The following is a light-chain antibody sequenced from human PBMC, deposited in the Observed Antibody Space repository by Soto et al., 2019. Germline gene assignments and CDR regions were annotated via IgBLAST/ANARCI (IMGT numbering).Light chain of an antibody. Sequence: DIQMTQSPSTLPASVGDRVTITCRASQSISSYLNWYQQKPGKAPKLLIYDASNLETGVPSRFSGSGSGTDFTFTISSLQPEDIATYYCQQYNSYSPLTFGGGTKV. V-gene: IGKV1-33*01. J-gene: IGKJ4*01. CDR1: QSISSY. CDR2: DAS. CDR3: QQYNSYSPLT.